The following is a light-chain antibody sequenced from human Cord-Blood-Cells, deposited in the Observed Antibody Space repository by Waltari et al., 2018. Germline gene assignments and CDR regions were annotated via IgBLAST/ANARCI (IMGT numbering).Light chain of an antibody. CDR3: YSAADNNLV. CDR1: VLAKTY. CDR2: KDS. Sequence: SYELTQPSSVSVSPGQPARITCPGDVLAKTYARWFQQKPGQAPVLVIYKDSERPSGIPERFSGSSSGTTVTLTISGVQVEDEADYYCYSAADNNLVFGGGTKLTVL. J-gene: IGLJ2*01. V-gene: IGLV3-27*01.